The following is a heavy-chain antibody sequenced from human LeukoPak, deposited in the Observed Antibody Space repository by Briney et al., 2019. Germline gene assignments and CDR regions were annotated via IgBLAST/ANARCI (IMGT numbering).Heavy chain of an antibody. CDR1: GFTVSNNY. V-gene: IGHV3-66*02. D-gene: IGHD2-15*01. CDR3: AILGGGLVDY. J-gene: IGHJ4*02. CDR2: IYDTGET. Sequence: AGGSLRLSCAASGFTVSNNYMSWVRQAPGEGLEWVSFIYDTGETYYTDSVKGRFTISRDNSKNTLYLQMNSLRAEDTAVYYCAILGGGLVDYWGQGTLVTVSS.